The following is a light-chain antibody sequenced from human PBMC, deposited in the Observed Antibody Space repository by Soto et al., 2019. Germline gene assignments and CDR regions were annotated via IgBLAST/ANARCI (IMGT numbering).Light chain of an antibody. J-gene: IGKJ1*01. V-gene: IGKV1-17*02. CDR3: LQHHNSPPAT. Sequence: DIQMTQSPSSLSASVGDRVTITCRASQGIRNELGWYQQKPGKAPKRLIYAASSLQSGVPSRFSGSGSETEFTLTISNLQPEDVATYYCLQHHNSPPATFGQGTKVEIK. CDR1: QGIRNE. CDR2: AAS.